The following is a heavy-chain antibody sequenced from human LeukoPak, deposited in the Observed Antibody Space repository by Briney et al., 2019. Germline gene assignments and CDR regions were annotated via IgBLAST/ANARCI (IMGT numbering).Heavy chain of an antibody. CDR2: INAYNGNT. CDR1: RYTFSSYG. V-gene: IGHV1-18*01. J-gene: IGHJ4*02. CDR3: ARRQGTTLNFDY. Sequence: ASVKVSCKASRYTFSSYGFSWGRQAPGQGLEWMGWINAYNGNTNYAQNLQGRVTMTTDTSTSTAYMELRSLRADATAVYYCARRQGTTLNFDYWGQGTLVTVSS. D-gene: IGHD1-1*01.